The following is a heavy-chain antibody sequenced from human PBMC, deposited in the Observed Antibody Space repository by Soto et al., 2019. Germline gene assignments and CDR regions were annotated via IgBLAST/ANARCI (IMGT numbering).Heavy chain of an antibody. V-gene: IGHV3-23*01. CDR1: GFTFSSYA. Sequence: GGSLRLSCAASGFTFSSYAMSWVRQAPGKGLEWVSAISGSGGSTYYADSVKGRFTISRDNSKNTLYLQMNSLRAEDTAVYYCAKDSPPRYYYGSGSLASWFDPWGQGTLVTVSS. J-gene: IGHJ5*02. CDR2: ISGSGGST. D-gene: IGHD3-10*01. CDR3: AKDSPPRYYYGSGSLASWFDP.